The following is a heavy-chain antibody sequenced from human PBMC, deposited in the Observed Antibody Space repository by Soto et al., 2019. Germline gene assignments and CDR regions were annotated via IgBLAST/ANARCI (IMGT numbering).Heavy chain of an antibody. CDR1: GYSFITYG. CDR3: ARDRVPRSSGYFPFAY. CDR2: ISTFNGKT. J-gene: IGHJ4*02. Sequence: QVQLVQSGAEVQRPGASVRVSCKTSGYSFITYGISWVRQAPGQGLEWMGWISTFNGKTNYAQNVQGRVTMTTDTSTTTAYMELRSLKSDDTAIYYCARDRVPRSSGYFPFAYWGQGTLVTVSS. V-gene: IGHV1-18*01. D-gene: IGHD3-22*01.